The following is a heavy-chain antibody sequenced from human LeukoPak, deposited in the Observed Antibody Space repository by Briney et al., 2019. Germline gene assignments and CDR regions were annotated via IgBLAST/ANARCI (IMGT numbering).Heavy chain of an antibody. J-gene: IGHJ4*02. CDR3: ARMSTGYYDDY. CDR2: ISSSSTTI. D-gene: IGHD3-9*01. Sequence: GGSLRLSCVASGFTFSTFGMNWVRQAPGKGLERVSYISSSSTTIYYADSVKGRFTISRDDAKSSLYLQMNSLRAEDTALYYCARMSTGYYDDYWGQGTLVTVSS. V-gene: IGHV3-48*01. CDR1: GFTFSTFG.